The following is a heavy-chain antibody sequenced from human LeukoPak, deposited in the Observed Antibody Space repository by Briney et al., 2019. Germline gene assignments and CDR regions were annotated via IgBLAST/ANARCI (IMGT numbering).Heavy chain of an antibody. D-gene: IGHD6-19*01. Sequence: PGGSLRLSCAASGFTFSSYSMNWVRQAPGKGLVWVSRINGDGGSTSYADSVRGRFTISRDNAKNTLYLQMIDLRAEDTAIYFCARDQSELWSSSGWYAGYWGQGTLVTVSS. CDR2: INGDGGST. V-gene: IGHV3-74*01. CDR3: ARDQSELWSSSGWYAGY. CDR1: GFTFSSYS. J-gene: IGHJ4*02.